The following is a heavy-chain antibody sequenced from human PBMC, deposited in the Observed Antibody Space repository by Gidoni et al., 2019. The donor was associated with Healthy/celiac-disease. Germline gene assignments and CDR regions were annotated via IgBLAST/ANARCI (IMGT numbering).Heavy chain of an antibody. J-gene: IGHJ5*02. D-gene: IGHD2-2*01. CDR2: IYPGYSEI. CDR3: P. Sequence: EVRLVQSGAAVKKPGESLKISCKTSGFNFDTYWIAWVRQMPGKGLECMGIIYPGYSEITYSPSFQGQVTISVDEYATTAFLEWSSLKHPRPAPRSSPW. V-gene: IGHV5-51*01. CDR1: GFNFDTYW.